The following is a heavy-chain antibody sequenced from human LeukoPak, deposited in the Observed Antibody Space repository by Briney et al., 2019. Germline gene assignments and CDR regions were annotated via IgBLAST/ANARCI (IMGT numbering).Heavy chain of an antibody. V-gene: IGHV4-61*08. J-gene: IGHJ4*02. CDR3: ARSRRANFDY. Sequence: SQTLSLTCTVSGGSISSGGYYWSWIRQHPGKGLEWIGYIYYSGSTNYNPSLKSRVTISVDTSKNQFSLKLSSVTAADTAVYYCARSRRANFDYWGQGTLVTVSS. CDR1: GGSISSGGYY. CDR2: IYYSGST.